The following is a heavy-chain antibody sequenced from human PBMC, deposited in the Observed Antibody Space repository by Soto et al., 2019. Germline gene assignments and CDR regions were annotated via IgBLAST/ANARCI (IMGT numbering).Heavy chain of an antibody. CDR1: GFTFSSYS. D-gene: IGHD2-8*01. Sequence: EVQLVESGGGLVKPGGSLRLSCAASGFTFSSYSMNWVRQAPGKGLEWVSSISSSSSYIYYADSVKGRFTIFRDNAKNSLYLQMNSVRAEDTAVYYCWLYCTNGVVCRGGMDVWGQGTTVTVSS. CDR2: ISSSSSYI. CDR3: WLYCTNGVVCRGGMDV. V-gene: IGHV3-21*01. J-gene: IGHJ6*02.